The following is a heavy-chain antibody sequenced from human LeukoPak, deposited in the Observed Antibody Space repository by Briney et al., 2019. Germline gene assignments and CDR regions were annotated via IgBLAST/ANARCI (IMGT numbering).Heavy chain of an antibody. CDR3: ARGFYGSGTYLFDS. J-gene: IGHJ4*02. CDR1: GFAFSAYG. D-gene: IGHD3-10*01. Sequence: GGSLRPSCTASGFAFSAYGINWVRQAPGKGLEWVSYITSDGKTMYYAGSVKGRFTISRDNAKKSLYLQLTRLRAEDTAVYHCARGFYGSGTYLFDSWGQGTLVTVAS. V-gene: IGHV3-48*04. CDR2: ITSDGKTM.